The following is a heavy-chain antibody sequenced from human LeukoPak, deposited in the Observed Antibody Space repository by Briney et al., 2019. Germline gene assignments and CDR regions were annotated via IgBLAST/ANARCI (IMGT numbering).Heavy chain of an antibody. J-gene: IGHJ4*02. CDR1: GYTFTSYD. Sequence: ASVKVSCKASGYTFTSYDINWVRQATGQGLEWMGWMNPNSGNTGYAQKFQGRVTMTRNTSISTAYMELSSLRSEDTAVYYCARGGPVLLWFGEKSDLDNWGQGTLVTVSS. V-gene: IGHV1-8*01. CDR2: MNPNSGNT. D-gene: IGHD3-10*01. CDR3: ARGGPVLLWFGEKSDLDN.